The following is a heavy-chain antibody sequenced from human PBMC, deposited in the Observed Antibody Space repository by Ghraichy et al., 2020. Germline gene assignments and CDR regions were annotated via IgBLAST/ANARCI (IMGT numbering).Heavy chain of an antibody. V-gene: IGHV3-9*01. CDR2: ISWNSGSI. CDR1: GFTFDDYA. Sequence: GGSLRLSCAASGFTFDDYAMHWVRQAPGKGLEWVSGISWNSGSIGYADSVKGRFTISRDNAKNSLYLQMNSLRAEDTALYYCAKDLGGMVDRNWYFDLWGRGTLVTVSS. D-gene: IGHD5-12*01. J-gene: IGHJ2*01. CDR3: AKDLGGMVDRNWYFDL.